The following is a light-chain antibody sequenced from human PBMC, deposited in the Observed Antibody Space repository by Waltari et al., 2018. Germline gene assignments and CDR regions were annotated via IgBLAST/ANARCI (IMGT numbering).Light chain of an antibody. V-gene: IGKV3-15*01. CDR2: DAS. CDR3: QQYKYWPPLT. CDR1: QSVSSD. J-gene: IGKJ4*01. Sequence: EIVMTQSPVTLSVSLGERATLSCRASQSVSSDLAWYQQKPGQAPRLLIYDASTRAAGLAARFSASGSGTEFTLTISSLQSEDFAVYYCQQYKYWPPLTFGGGTKVE.